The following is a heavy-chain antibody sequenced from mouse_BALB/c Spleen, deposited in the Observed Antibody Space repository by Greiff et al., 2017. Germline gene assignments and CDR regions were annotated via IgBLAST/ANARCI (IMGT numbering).Heavy chain of an antibody. CDR2: IYPGSGST. CDR3: TRGVYYYGTYYFDY. Sequence: LQQPGSELVRPGASVKLSCKASGYTFTSYWMHWVKQRHGQGLEWIGNIYPGSGSTNYDEKFKSKGTLTVDTSSSTAYMHLSSLTSEDSAVYYCTRGVYYYGTYYFDYWGQGTTLTVSS. CDR1: GYTFTSYW. V-gene: IGHV1S22*01. J-gene: IGHJ2*01. D-gene: IGHD1-1*01.